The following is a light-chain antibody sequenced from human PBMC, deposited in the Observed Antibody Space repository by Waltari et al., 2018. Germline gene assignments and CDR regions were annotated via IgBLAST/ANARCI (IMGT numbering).Light chain of an antibody. CDR3: QQSYTKWYT. Sequence: DIQMTQSPSTLSASVGDPVSITSRASQTIENFLNWYQQKPGKAPNPLSYTASTLQSGVPSRFSGSGSGTEFTLTITSLQPEDFATYYCQQSYTKWYTFGQGTKLQMK. V-gene: IGKV1-39*01. CDR1: QTIENF. CDR2: TAS. J-gene: IGKJ2*01.